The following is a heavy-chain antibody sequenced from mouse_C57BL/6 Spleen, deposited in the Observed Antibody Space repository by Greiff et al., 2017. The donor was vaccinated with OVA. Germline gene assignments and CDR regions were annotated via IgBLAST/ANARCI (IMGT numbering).Heavy chain of an antibody. Sequence: EVQLQQSGPELVKPGASVKISCKASGYTFTDYYMNWVKQSHGKSLEWIGDINPNNGGTSYNQKFKGKDTLTVDKSSSTAYMELRSLTSEDSAVYYCAKGYDGPHYYAMDYWGQGTSVTVSS. CDR3: AKGYDGPHYYAMDY. D-gene: IGHD2-2*01. J-gene: IGHJ4*01. V-gene: IGHV1-26*01. CDR2: INPNNGGT. CDR1: GYTFTDYY.